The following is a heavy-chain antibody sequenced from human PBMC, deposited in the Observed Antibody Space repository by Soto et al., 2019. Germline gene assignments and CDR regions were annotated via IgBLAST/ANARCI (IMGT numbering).Heavy chain of an antibody. CDR3: AREGDYYDSSGYYDAFDI. Sequence: ASVKVSCKASGGTFSSYAIIWVRQAPGQGLEWMGGIIPIFGTANYAQRFQGRVTITADESTSTAYMELSSLRSEDTAVYYCAREGDYYDSSGYYDAFDIWGQGTMVTVSS. CDR2: IIPIFGTA. J-gene: IGHJ3*02. CDR1: GGTFSSYA. D-gene: IGHD3-22*01. V-gene: IGHV1-69*13.